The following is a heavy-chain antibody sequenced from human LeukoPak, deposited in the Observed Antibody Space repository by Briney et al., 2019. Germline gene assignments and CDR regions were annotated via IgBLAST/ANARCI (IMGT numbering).Heavy chain of an antibody. V-gene: IGHV4-59*01. J-gene: IGHJ6*03. D-gene: IGHD3-10*01. CDR1: GASISSYY. CDR3: AREPRINLYENYMDV. Sequence: SETLSLTCTVSGASISSYYWSWIRQSPGKGLEWIGYIYYSGSTNYNPSLKSRVTISVDTSKNQFSLKLSSVTAADTAVYYCAREPRINLYENYMDVWGKGTTVTISS. CDR2: IYYSGST.